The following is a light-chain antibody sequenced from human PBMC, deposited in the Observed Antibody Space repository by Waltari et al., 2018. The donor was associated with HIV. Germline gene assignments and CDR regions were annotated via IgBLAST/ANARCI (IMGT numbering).Light chain of an antibody. V-gene: IGLV4-69*01. Sequence: QLVLTQSPSASASLGASVKLTCTPSSGHSSYDIAWHQQQPEKGPRYLMKLNSDGSHSKGDGIPDRFSGSSSGAERYLTISSLQSEDEADYYCQTWGTGIQVFGGGTKLTVL. CDR1: SGHSSYD. J-gene: IGLJ3*02. CDR3: QTWGTGIQV. CDR2: LNSDGSH.